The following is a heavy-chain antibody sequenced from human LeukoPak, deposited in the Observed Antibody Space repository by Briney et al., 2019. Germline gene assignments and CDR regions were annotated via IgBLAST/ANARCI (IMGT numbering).Heavy chain of an antibody. J-gene: IGHJ4*02. CDR2: IYYSGST. V-gene: IGHV4-39*01. D-gene: IGHD5-24*01. Sequence: TLSLTCTVSGASITTYYWTWIRQPPGKGLEWIGSIYYSGSTYYNPSLKSRVTISVDTSKNQFSLKLSSVTAADTAVYYCARRGRWLQLSYWGQGTLVTVSS. CDR1: GASITTYY. CDR3: ARRGRWLQLSY.